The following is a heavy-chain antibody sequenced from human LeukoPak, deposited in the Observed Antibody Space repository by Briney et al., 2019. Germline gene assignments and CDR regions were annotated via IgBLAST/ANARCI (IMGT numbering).Heavy chain of an antibody. Sequence: TGGSLRLSCAASGFNFSSYAMSWVRQAPGKGLEWVSAISGSGGSTYYADSVKGRFTISRDNSKNTLYLQMNSLRAEDTAVYYCAKGTFGELSLFDYWGQGTLVTVSS. CDR2: ISGSGGST. J-gene: IGHJ4*02. D-gene: IGHD3-10*01. CDR1: GFNFSSYA. V-gene: IGHV3-23*01. CDR3: AKGTFGELSLFDY.